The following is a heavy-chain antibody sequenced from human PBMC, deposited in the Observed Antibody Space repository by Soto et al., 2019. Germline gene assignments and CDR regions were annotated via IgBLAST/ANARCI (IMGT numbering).Heavy chain of an antibody. CDR2: ISGNGVDT. J-gene: IGHJ4*02. CDR3: AKRRGEGYFDN. Sequence: EVQLLESGGGLVQPGGSLRVSCAASGITFASYVMSWVRQAPGGGLEWVSAISGNGVDTYYADSVKGRFTISRDNFKNTLYLQINSLRVEDTAVYYCAKRRGEGYFDNWGQGTLVTVSS. CDR1: GITFASYV. D-gene: IGHD3-16*01. V-gene: IGHV3-23*01.